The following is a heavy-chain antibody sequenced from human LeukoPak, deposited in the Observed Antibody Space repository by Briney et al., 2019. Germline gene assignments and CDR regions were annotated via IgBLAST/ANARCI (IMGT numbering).Heavy chain of an antibody. D-gene: IGHD5-24*01. V-gene: IGHV1-46*01. CDR3: ARARWLQIHSPYYFDY. Sequence: ASVKVSCKASGYTLTSDYMHWVRQAPGQRLEWMGIINPSGGSTSYAQKFQGRVTMARDMSTSTVYMELSSLRSEDTAVYYCARARWLQIHSPYYFDYWGQGTLVTVPS. J-gene: IGHJ4*02. CDR2: INPSGGST. CDR1: GYTLTSDY.